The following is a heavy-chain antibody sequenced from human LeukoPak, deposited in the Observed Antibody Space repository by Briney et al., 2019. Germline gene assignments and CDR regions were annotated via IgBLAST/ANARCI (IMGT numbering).Heavy chain of an antibody. Sequence: PSGTLSLTCAVYGGSFSGYYWSWIRQPPGKGLEWIGEINHSGSTNYNPSLKSRVTISVDTSKNQFSLKLSSVTAADTAVYYCARGRSITIFGVAPYFDYWGQGTLVTVSS. CDR3: ARGRSITIFGVAPYFDY. J-gene: IGHJ4*02. CDR1: GGSFSGYY. CDR2: INHSGST. D-gene: IGHD3-3*01. V-gene: IGHV4-34*01.